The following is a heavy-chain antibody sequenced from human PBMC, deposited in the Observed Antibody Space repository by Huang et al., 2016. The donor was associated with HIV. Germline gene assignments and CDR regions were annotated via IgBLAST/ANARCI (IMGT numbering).Heavy chain of an antibody. V-gene: IGHV1-2*02. CDR1: GYTFIAYH. Sequence: QVQLVQSGAQVKKPGASVKVSCKASGYTFIAYHMHWVRQAPGQGLEWMGWINPDTGDTNYAEKFQGRVTMTRDTSTSTAYMEVSRLRSDDTAVYYCGRDQYYYGTSGYADYWGQGTLVTVSS. J-gene: IGHJ4*02. CDR2: INPDTGDT. D-gene: IGHD3-22*01. CDR3: GRDQYYYGTSGYADY.